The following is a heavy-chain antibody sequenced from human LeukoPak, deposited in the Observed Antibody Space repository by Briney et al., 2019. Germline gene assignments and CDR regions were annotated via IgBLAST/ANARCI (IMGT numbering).Heavy chain of an antibody. Sequence: GGPLRLSCVASEFSLTNFWMTWVRRAPGRGLEWVANIKHDGTEKFYVDSVKGRFTISRDNAKNSLYLQMNSLRAEDTAVYYCATFVGIVSGTYTVPGGLLVWGKGTTVTVSS. CDR1: EFSLTNFW. CDR2: IKHDGTEK. V-gene: IGHV3-7*01. D-gene: IGHD2-2*03. J-gene: IGHJ6*04. CDR3: ATFVGIVSGTYTVPGGLLV.